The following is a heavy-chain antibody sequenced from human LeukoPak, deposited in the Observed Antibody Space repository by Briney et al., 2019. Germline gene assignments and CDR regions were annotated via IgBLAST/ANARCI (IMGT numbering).Heavy chain of an antibody. CDR3: AREDYYDSSGYNNWFDP. CDR1: GGSVSSGSYY. CDR2: IYYSGST. J-gene: IGHJ5*02. V-gene: IGHV4-61*01. D-gene: IGHD3-22*01. Sequence: PSETLSLTCTVSGGSVSSGSYYWSWIRQPPGKGLEWIGYIYYSGSTNYNPSLKSRVTISVDTSKNQFSLKLSSVTAADTAVYYCAREDYYDSSGYNNWFDPWGQGTLVTVSS.